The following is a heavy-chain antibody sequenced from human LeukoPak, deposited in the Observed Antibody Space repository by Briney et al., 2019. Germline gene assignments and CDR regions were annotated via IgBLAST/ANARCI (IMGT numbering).Heavy chain of an antibody. D-gene: IGHD3-22*01. V-gene: IGHV3-53*01. CDR3: AREATVYYYDSSGPLDY. J-gene: IGHJ4*02. CDR1: GFTVSSNY. Sequence: GGSLRLSCAASGFTVSSNYMSWVRQAPGMGLEWVSVIYSGGSTYYADSVKGRFTISRDNSKNTLYLQMNSLRAEDTAVYYCAREATVYYYDSSGPLDYWGQGTLVTVSS. CDR2: IYSGGST.